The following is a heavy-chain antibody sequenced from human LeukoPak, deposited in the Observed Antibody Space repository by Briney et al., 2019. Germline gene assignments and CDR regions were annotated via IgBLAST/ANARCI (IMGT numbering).Heavy chain of an antibody. J-gene: IGHJ5*02. V-gene: IGHV1-2*02. CDR3: ARELSITGTTSWFDP. CDR1: GYTFTGYY. CDR2: INPNSGGT. D-gene: IGHD1-7*01. Sequence: ASVKVSCKASGYTFTGYYMHWVRQAPGQGLEWMGWINPNSGGTNYAQKFQGRVTMTRDTSISTAYMELGRLRSDDTAVYYCARELSITGTTSWFDPWGQGTLVTVSS.